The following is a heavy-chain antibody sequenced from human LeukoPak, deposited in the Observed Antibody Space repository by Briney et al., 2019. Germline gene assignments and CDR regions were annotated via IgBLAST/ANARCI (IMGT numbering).Heavy chain of an antibody. V-gene: IGHV4-34*01. J-gene: IGHJ4*02. CDR3: ARIPDFWSGYGY. CDR1: GGSFSGYY. D-gene: IGHD3-3*01. CDR2: INHSGST. Sequence: SETLSLTSAVYGGSFSGYYWSWIRQPPGKGLEWIGEINHSGSTNYNPSLKSRVTISVDTSKNQFSLKLSSVTAADTAVYYCARIPDFWSGYGYWGQGTLVTVSS.